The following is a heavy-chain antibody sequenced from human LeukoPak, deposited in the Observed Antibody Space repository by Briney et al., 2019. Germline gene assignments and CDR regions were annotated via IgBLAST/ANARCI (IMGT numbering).Heavy chain of an antibody. Sequence: PGGSLRLSCAASGFTFSSYSMNWVRQAPGKGLEWVSSISSSSYIYYADSVKGRFTISRDNAKNSLYLQMNSLRAEDTAVYYCAKDGWGIVGATVGYFDYWGQGTLVTVSS. J-gene: IGHJ4*02. CDR2: ISSSSYI. CDR1: GFTFSSYS. V-gene: IGHV3-21*01. D-gene: IGHD1-26*01. CDR3: AKDGWGIVGATVGYFDY.